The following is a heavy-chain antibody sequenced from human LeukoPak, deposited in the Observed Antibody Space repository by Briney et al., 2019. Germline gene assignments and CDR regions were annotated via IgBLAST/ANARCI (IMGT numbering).Heavy chain of an antibody. CDR2: INPNSGGT. J-gene: IGHJ4*02. V-gene: IGHV1-2*06. CDR1: GGTFSSYA. Sequence: ASVKVSCKASGGTFSSYAISWVRQAPGQGLEWMGRINPNSGGTNYAQKFQGRVTMTRDTSISTAYMELSRLRSDDTAVYYCARDYYGSGSYYAPTDYRGQGTLVTVSS. CDR3: ARDYYGSGSYYAPTDY. D-gene: IGHD3-10*01.